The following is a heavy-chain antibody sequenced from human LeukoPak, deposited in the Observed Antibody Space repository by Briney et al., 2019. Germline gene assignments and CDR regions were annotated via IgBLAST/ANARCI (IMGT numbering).Heavy chain of an antibody. D-gene: IGHD4-17*01. CDR2: INHSGST. V-gene: IGHV4-34*01. CDR3: ARGRGMTTVTTYNY. Sequence: SETLSLTCAVYGGSFSGYYWSWIRQPPGKGLEWIGEINHSGSTNYNPSLKSRVTISVDTSKNQFSLKLSSVTAADTAVYYCARGRGMTTVTTYNYWGQGTLFSVSS. CDR1: GGSFSGYY. J-gene: IGHJ4*02.